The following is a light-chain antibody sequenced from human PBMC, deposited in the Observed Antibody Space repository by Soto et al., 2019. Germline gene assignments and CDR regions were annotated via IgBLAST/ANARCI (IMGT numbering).Light chain of an antibody. CDR2: AAS. J-gene: IGKJ1*01. V-gene: IGKV1-39*01. Sequence: DIQMTQSPSSLSASIGDRVTMTCRASQRINSYLYGYQQKPGKAPKVLIYAASSLQSGVPSRFSGSESGTDCTLTISSLQPEDFGTYYWQQSYSTPKSTFGQGTKVEIK. CDR1: QRINSY. CDR3: QQSYSTPKST.